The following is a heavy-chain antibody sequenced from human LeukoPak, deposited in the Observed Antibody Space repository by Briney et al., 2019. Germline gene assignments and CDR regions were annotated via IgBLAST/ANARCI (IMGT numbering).Heavy chain of an antibody. J-gene: IGHJ6*03. CDR2: ISWNSGSI. CDR1: GFTFDDYA. CDR3: AKDIVPDGSGSYYNEDYYYYMDV. Sequence: GRSLILSCAASGFTFDDYAMHWVRQAPGKGLEWVSGISWNSGSIGYADSVKGRFTISRDNAKNSLYLQMNSLRAEDTALYYCAKDIVPDGSGSYYNEDYYYYMDVWGKGTTVTVSS. V-gene: IGHV3-9*01. D-gene: IGHD3-10*01.